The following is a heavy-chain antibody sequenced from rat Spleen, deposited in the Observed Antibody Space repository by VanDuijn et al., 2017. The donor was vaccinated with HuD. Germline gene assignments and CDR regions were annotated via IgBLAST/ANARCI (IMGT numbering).Heavy chain of an antibody. D-gene: IGHD2-2*01. CDR1: GFLFRDYY. CDR2: MSYDGSSN. CDR3: VRAGYLRDWYFDF. V-gene: IGHV5-29*01. J-gene: IGHJ1*01. Sequence: EVQLVASTGASAQHGRPLELSCAASGFLFRDYYMAWVRQASTKGLEWVATMSYDGSSNYYGDSVKGRFTISRYNAKSNLNLQMDSLRSEETATYYWVRAGYLRDWYFDFWGPGTMVTVSS.